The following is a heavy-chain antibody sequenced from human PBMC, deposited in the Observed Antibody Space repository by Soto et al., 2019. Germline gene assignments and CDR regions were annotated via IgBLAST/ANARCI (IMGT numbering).Heavy chain of an antibody. CDR1: GYTFTTYD. CDR3: ERGVDAGVDV. J-gene: IGHJ6*02. CDR2: MSPNSGAT. D-gene: IGHD1-1*01. V-gene: IGHV1-8*01. Sequence: QVQLVQSGAEVTKPGASVKVSCRASGYTFTTYDINWVRQATGQGLEWMGWMSPNSGATGYAQKFQGRVTMTRDTSIRTGYMELSNLRSEDTAIYYCERGVDAGVDVWGQGTTVTVSS.